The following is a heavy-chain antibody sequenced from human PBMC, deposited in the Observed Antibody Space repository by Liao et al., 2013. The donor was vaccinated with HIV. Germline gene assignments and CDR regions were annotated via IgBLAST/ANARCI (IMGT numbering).Heavy chain of an antibody. J-gene: IGHJ4*02. CDR3: ARELWSGFPRLDS. V-gene: IGHV4-4*07. CDR1: GGSISAYY. D-gene: IGHD3-3*01. CDR2: IYTSGST. Sequence: QVQLQESGPGLVKPSETLSLTCTVSGGSISAYYWNWIRQSAEKGLEWIGRIYTSGSTNYNPSLRSRVSMSIDTSKTQFSLRLNSVTAADTAMYYCARELWSGFPRLDSWGQGTLVTVSS.